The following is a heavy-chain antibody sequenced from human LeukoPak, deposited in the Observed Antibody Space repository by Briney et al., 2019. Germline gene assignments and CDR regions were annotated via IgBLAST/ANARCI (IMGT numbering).Heavy chain of an antibody. V-gene: IGHV3-7*01. Sequence: GGSLRLSCAASRFTFNNYWMSWVRQAPGKGLEWVADINQDGSEKYYVDSVKGRFTISRDNAKNSLYLQMNSLRAEDTAVYYCARRGSYGWIDYLGQGTLVTLSS. CDR1: RFTFNNYW. D-gene: IGHD5-18*01. CDR3: ARRGSYGWIDY. J-gene: IGHJ4*02. CDR2: INQDGSEK.